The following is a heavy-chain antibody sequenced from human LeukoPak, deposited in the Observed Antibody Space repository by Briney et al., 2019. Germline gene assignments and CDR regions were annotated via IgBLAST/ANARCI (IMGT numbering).Heavy chain of an antibody. CDR2: INPNSGGT. D-gene: IGHD2-8*01. CDR1: GYTFTGYY. J-gene: IGHJ5*02. V-gene: IGHV1-2*02. Sequence: ASVKVSCKASGYTFTGYYMHWVRQAPGQGLECMGWINPNSGGTNYAQRFQGRVTMTRDTSISTAYMELSRLRSDDTAVYYCARGVSCTNGVCYYGDWFDPWGQGTLVTVSS. CDR3: ARGVSCTNGVCYYGDWFDP.